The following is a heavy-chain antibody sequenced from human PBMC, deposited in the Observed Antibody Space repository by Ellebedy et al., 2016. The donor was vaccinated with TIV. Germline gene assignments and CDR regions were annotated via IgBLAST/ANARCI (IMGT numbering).Heavy chain of an antibody. J-gene: IGHJ4*02. V-gene: IGHV3-7*01. CDR3: ATERSGSYYNY. CDR2: IKEDGSEK. D-gene: IGHD1-26*01. Sequence: GESLKISCAASGFTFSSYWMSWVRQAPGKGLEWVASIKEDGSEKYYVDSVKGRFTISRDNAKNTVYLQMNSLRAEDTAVYYCATERSGSYYNYWGQGTLVTVSS. CDR1: GFTFSSYW.